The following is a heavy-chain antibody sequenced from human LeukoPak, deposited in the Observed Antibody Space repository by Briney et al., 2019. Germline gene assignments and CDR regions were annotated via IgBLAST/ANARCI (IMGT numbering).Heavy chain of an antibody. CDR2: IHHSGGT. CDR1: GGSISSSSYY. J-gene: IGHJ6*03. Sequence: PSETLSLTCIVSGGSISSSSYYWGWIRQPPGKGLEWIGSIHHSGGTYYNPSRKSRVTISVDTSKNQFSLKLTSVTAADTAVYYCARSRTSVTTYSIYYYYMDVWGKGTTVTVSS. V-gene: IGHV4-39*07. CDR3: ARSRTSVTTYSIYYYYMDV. D-gene: IGHD4-17*01.